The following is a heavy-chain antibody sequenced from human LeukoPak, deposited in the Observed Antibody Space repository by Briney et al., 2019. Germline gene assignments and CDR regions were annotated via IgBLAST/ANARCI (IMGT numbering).Heavy chain of an antibody. V-gene: IGHV1-2*06. D-gene: IGHD2-2*01. CDR3: ARDEDVGDCTTTSRGWFDP. J-gene: IGHJ5*02. Sequence: GASVKVSCKASGYTFTNYGISWVRQAPGQGLEWMGRIHPNSGDTNYAQKFQGRVTMTRDTSISTAYLELSRLRSDDTAVYYCARDEDVGDCTTTSRGWFDPWGQGTLVTVSS. CDR2: IHPNSGDT. CDR1: GYTFTNYG.